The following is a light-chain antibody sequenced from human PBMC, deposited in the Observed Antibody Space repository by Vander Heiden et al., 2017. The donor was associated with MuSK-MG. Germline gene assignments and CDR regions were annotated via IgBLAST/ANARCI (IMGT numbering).Light chain of an antibody. CDR1: KLGDKY. CDR3: QAWDSNTEV. Sequence: SSELTQPPSMSVSPGQTASIPCSGDKLGDKYACWYQQKPGQSPVLVIYQDSKRPSGIPERFSASNSGNTATLTISGTQAMDEADYYCQAWDSNTEVFGGGTKLTVL. CDR2: QDS. V-gene: IGLV3-1*01. J-gene: IGLJ2*01.